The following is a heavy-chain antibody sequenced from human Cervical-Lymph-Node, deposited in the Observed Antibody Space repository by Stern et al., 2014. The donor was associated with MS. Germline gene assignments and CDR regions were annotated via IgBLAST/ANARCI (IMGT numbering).Heavy chain of an antibody. CDR2: INPRGGST. Sequence: VQLVQSGAEVKKHGASVRVSCKASGYTFTNYYMHWVRQAPGQGLEWMGIINPRGGSTNYAQKFQGRVTMTRDTSTSTVYMELGSLRSDDTAVYYCARNQGIAATGSNWLDPWGQGTLVTVSS. J-gene: IGHJ5*02. V-gene: IGHV1-46*01. CDR1: GYTFTNYY. CDR3: ARNQGIAATGSNWLDP. D-gene: IGHD6-13*01.